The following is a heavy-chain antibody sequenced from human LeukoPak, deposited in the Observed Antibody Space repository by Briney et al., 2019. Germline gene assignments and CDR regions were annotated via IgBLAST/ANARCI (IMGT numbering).Heavy chain of an antibody. V-gene: IGHV1-8*02. J-gene: IGHJ4*02. D-gene: IGHD5-12*01. CDR2: MNPNSGNT. CDR1: GYTFIDYF. CDR3: ARSEVGYSGYDLGDDY. Sequence: ASVKVSCKASGYTFIDYFIHWVRQAPGQGLEWMGWMNPNSGNTGYAQKFQGRVTMTRNTSISTAYMELSSLRSEDTAVYYCARSEVGYSGYDLGDDYWGQGTLVTVSS.